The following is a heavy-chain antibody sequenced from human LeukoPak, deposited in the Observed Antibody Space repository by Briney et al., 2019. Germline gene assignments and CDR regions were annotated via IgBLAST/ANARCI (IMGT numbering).Heavy chain of an antibody. CDR3: ARVEGYGDYLYYFDY. CDR2: INPNSGGT. D-gene: IGHD4-17*01. J-gene: IGHJ4*02. V-gene: IGHV1-2*02. CDR1: GYTFTGYY. Sequence: ASVKVSCKASGYTFTGYYMHWVRQAPGQGLEWMGWINPNSGGTNYAQKFQGRVTMTRDTSISTAYMELSRLRSDDTAVYYSARVEGYGDYLYYFDYWGQGTLVTVSS.